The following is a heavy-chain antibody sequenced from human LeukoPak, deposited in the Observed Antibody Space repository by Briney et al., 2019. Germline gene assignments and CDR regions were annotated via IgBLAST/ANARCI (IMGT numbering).Heavy chain of an antibody. CDR3: AREDVALGDFDY. V-gene: IGHV4-34*01. Sequence: SETLSPTCAVYGGSFSGYYWSWIRQPPGKGLEWIGEINHSGSTNYNPSLKSRVTISVDTSKNQFSLKLSSVTAADTAVYYCAREDVALGDFDYWGQGTLVTVSS. CDR2: INHSGST. CDR1: GGSFSGYY. D-gene: IGHD7-27*01. J-gene: IGHJ4*02.